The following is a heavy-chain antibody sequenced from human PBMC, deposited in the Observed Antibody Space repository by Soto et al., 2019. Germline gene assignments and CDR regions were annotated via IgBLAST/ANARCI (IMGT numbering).Heavy chain of an antibody. D-gene: IGHD3-3*01. V-gene: IGHV3-21*01. CDR1: GFTFSSYA. J-gene: IGHJ4*02. CDR3: ANSLRFLEWLPRFDY. CDR2: ISGSSSYI. Sequence: PGGSLRLSCAASGFTFSSYAMSWVRQAPGKGLEWVSAISGSSSYIYYADSVKGRFTISRDNAKNSLYLQMNSLRAEDTAVYYCANSLRFLEWLPRFDYWGQGTLVTVSS.